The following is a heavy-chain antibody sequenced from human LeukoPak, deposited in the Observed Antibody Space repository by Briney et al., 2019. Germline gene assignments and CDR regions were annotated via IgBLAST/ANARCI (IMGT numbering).Heavy chain of an antibody. CDR1: GGSISSSSYY. V-gene: IGHV4-61*05. D-gene: IGHD3-10*01. J-gene: IGHJ4*02. CDR2: IHYSGST. CDR3: GRHYGSGTYPLDY. Sequence: PSETLSLTCSVSGGSISSSSYYWGWIRQPPGKGLEWIGHIHYSGSTNYNPSLKSRVTMSVDTSKNQFSLNLNSAVYEDTTMYFCGRHYGSGTYPLDYWGQGTLVTVSS.